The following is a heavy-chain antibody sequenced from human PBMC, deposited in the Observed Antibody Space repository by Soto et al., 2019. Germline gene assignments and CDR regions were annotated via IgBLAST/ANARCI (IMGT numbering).Heavy chain of an antibody. V-gene: IGHV3-23*01. D-gene: IGHD5-18*01. Sequence: EVQLLESGGGLVQPGGSLRLSCAASGFTFSSYAMSWVRQAPGKGLEWVSAISGSGGSTYYADCVKGRFTISRDNSKNTLYLQMNSQRDEDTAVYYCAKSGVGGYSYGYTTNKLRKGAEYGYFDYWGQGTLVTVSS. CDR3: AKSGVGGYSYGYTTNKLRKGAEYGYFDY. CDR2: ISGSGGST. CDR1: GFTFSSYA. J-gene: IGHJ4*02.